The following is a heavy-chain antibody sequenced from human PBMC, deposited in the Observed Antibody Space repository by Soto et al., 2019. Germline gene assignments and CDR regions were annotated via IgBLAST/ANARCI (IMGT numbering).Heavy chain of an antibody. D-gene: IGHD2-2*01. V-gene: IGHV1-18*01. CDR3: ARLICQSFDY. J-gene: IGHJ4*02. CDR1: GYPFTSYD. CDR2: ISTYNGNT. Sequence: GASVKVSCKASGYPFTSYDISCVRQAPGQGLEWMGWISTYNGNTNYAQKLQGRVTMTTDTSTSTAYMELRSLRSDDTAVYYCARLICQSFDYWGQGTLVTVSS.